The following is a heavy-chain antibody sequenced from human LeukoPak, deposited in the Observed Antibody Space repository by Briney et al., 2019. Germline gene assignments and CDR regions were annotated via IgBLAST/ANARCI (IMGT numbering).Heavy chain of an antibody. CDR1: GGTFSSYA. D-gene: IGHD3-22*01. V-gene: IGHV1-69*05. CDR3: AREDSSGYYLRDY. Sequence: GASVKVSCKASGGTFSSYAISWVRQAPGQGLEWMGRIIPIFGTANYAQKFQGRVTITTDESTSKAYMELSSLRSEDTAVYYCAREDSSGYYLRDYWGQGTLVTVSS. J-gene: IGHJ4*02. CDR2: IIPIFGTA.